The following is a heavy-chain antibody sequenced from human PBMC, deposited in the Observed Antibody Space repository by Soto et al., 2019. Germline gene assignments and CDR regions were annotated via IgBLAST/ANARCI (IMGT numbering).Heavy chain of an antibody. J-gene: IGHJ6*02. D-gene: IGHD3-22*01. CDR1: GGSISSGDYY. Sequence: SETLSLTCTVSGGSISSGDYYWSWIRQSPGKGLEWIGYIYYSGSTYYNPSLKSRVTISVDTSKNQFSLKLSSVTAADTAVYYCARANTYYDSSGYYYYYYGMDVWGQGTTVTVSS. CDR3: ARANTYYDSSGYYYYYYGMDV. CDR2: IYYSGST. V-gene: IGHV4-30-4*01.